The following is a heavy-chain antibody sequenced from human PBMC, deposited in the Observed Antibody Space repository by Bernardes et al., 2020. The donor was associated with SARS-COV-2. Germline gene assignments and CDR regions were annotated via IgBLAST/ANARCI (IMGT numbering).Heavy chain of an antibody. V-gene: IGHV4-59*01. CDR1: GGSISSYY. CDR2: IYYSGST. Sequence: SETLSLTCTVSGGSISSYYWSWIRQPPGKGLEWIGYIYYSGSTNYNPSLKSRVTISVDTSKNQFSLKLSSVTAADTAVYYCARFPTYYDILTGPYPPSYYYYGMDVWGQGTTVTVSS. J-gene: IGHJ6*02. D-gene: IGHD3-9*01. CDR3: ARFPTYYDILTGPYPPSYYYYGMDV.